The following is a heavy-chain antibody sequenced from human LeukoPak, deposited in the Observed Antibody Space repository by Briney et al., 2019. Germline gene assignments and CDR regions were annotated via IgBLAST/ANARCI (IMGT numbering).Heavy chain of an antibody. V-gene: IGHV1-24*01. CDR3: ATPQFFWSSGSNLDAFDI. CDR2: FDPEDGET. J-gene: IGHJ3*02. Sequence: GASVKVSCKVSGYALTELSMHWVRQAPGKGLEWMGGFDPEDGETIYAQKFQGRVTMTEDTSTDTAYMELSSLRSEDTAVYYCATPQFFWSSGSNLDAFDIWGQGTMVTVSS. CDR1: GYALTELS. D-gene: IGHD6-19*01.